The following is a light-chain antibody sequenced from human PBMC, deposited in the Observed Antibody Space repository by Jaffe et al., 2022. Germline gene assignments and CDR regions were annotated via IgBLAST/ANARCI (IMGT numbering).Light chain of an antibody. CDR2: AAS. CDR3: QQYNTWPPLT. J-gene: IGKJ4*01. V-gene: IGKV3-15*01. Sequence: DIVMTQSPDILSLSPGESATLSCRASQNVNGNLAWYQQKPGQAPGLLIYAASKRATGIPVRFSGSGSGTDFTLTISSLQSEDFAVYYCQQYNTWPPLTFGGGTKVEMK. CDR1: QNVNGN.